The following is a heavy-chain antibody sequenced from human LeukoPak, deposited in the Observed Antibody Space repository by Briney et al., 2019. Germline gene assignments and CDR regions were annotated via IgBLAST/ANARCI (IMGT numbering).Heavy chain of an antibody. Sequence: PSETLYLTCTVSGGSISSYYWSWIRQPAGKGLEWIGRIYTSGSTNYNPSLKSRVTMSVDTSKNQFSLKLSSVTAADTAVYYCARDSSGYYYEQYWYFDLWGRGTLVTVSS. CDR2: IYTSGST. V-gene: IGHV4-4*07. CDR3: ARDSSGYYYEQYWYFDL. J-gene: IGHJ2*01. D-gene: IGHD3-22*01. CDR1: GGSISSYY.